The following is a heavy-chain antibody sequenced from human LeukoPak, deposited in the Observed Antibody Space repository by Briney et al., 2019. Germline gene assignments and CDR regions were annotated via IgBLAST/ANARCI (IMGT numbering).Heavy chain of an antibody. CDR2: SNTDGTI. V-gene: IGHV3-48*02. Sequence: GGSLRLSCAASGFTFSYYSMNWVRQAPGKGLEWISYSNTDGTISYADSVKGRFTISRDNAENSLYLQMNSLRDEDTAAYFCVRDRDYAFDFWGQGTMVTVSS. CDR1: GFTFSYYS. J-gene: IGHJ3*01. CDR3: VRDRDYAFDF.